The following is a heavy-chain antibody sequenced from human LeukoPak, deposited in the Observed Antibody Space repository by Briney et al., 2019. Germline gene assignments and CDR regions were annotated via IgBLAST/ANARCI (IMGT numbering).Heavy chain of an antibody. D-gene: IGHD2-8*01. V-gene: IGHV4-34*01. CDR1: GGSFSGYY. CDR3: ARSPVDCTNGVCYHDY. CDR2: INHSGST. J-gene: IGHJ4*02. Sequence: AETLSLTCAVYGGSFSGYYWSWIRQPPGKGLEWIGQINHSGSTNYNPSLKSRVTISVDTSKNQFSLKLSSVTAADTAVYYWARSPVDCTNGVCYHDYWGQGTLVTVSS.